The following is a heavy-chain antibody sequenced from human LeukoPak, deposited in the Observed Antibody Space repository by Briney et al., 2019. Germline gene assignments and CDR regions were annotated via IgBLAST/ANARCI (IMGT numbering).Heavy chain of an antibody. Sequence: ASVKVSCKASGYTFTGYYMHWVRQAPGQGLEWMGWIDPNSGGTNYAQKFQGRVTMTRDTSISTAYMELSRLRSDDTAVYYCARGVFGRSSSSGDAFDIWGQGTMVTVSS. V-gene: IGHV1-2*02. J-gene: IGHJ3*02. CDR1: GYTFTGYY. CDR2: IDPNSGGT. D-gene: IGHD6-6*01. CDR3: ARGVFGRSSSSGDAFDI.